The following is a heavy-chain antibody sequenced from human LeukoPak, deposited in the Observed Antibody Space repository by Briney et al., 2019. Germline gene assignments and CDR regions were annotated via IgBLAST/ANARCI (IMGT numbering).Heavy chain of an antibody. CDR3: ARFKGDGSGYYYDY. CDR2: IHYRGST. CDR1: GGSISSSSYS. J-gene: IGHJ4*02. Sequence: SETLSLTCTVSGGSISSSSYSWGWIRQPPGKGLEWIQSIHYRGSTYYNPSLKSRVTISVDTSKNQFSLKVSPVTAADTAVYYCARFKGDGSGYYYDYWGQGTLVTVSS. V-gene: IGHV4-39*01. D-gene: IGHD3-22*01.